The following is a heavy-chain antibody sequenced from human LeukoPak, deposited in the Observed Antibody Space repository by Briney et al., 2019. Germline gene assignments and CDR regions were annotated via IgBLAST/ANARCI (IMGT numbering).Heavy chain of an antibody. Sequence: GGSLRLSCAASGFTFGSYSMNWVRQAPGKGLEWVSSISSSSSYIYYADSVKGRFTISRDNAKNSLYLQMNSLRAEDTAVYYCARYCYDIVGATCYAFDIWGQGTMVTVSS. CDR1: GFTFGSYS. CDR2: ISSSSSYI. V-gene: IGHV3-21*01. CDR3: ARYCYDIVGATCYAFDI. D-gene: IGHD1-26*01. J-gene: IGHJ3*02.